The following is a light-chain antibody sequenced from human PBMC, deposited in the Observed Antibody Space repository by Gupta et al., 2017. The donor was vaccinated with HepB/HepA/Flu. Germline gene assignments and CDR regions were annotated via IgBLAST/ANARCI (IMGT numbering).Light chain of an antibody. Sequence: QAVLTQPSSLSASPGASASLTCTFRRCLNVGAYRIYWYQQKPGSPPQYLLRYKSDSDKQQGSGVPSRFSGSKDASANAGILLISGLQSEDEADYYCMIWHSSAVVFGGGTKLTVL. V-gene: IGLV5-45*02. CDR3: MIWHSSAVV. CDR2: YKSDSDK. CDR1: RCLNVGAYR. J-gene: IGLJ2*01.